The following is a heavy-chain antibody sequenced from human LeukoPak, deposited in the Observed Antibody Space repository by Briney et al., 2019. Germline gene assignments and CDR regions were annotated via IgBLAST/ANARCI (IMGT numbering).Heavy chain of an antibody. CDR2: INPNSGGT. V-gene: IGHV1-2*02. CDR3: ARLYGSGSFGGLDY. CDR1: GYTFTGYY. J-gene: IGHJ4*02. Sequence: GASVKVSCKASGYTFTGYYIHWVRQAPGQGFEWMGWINPNSGGTNYAQRFQGRVTMTRDTSISTAYMELNRLRSDDTAVYYCARLYGSGSFGGLDYWGQGTLVTVSS. D-gene: IGHD3-10*01.